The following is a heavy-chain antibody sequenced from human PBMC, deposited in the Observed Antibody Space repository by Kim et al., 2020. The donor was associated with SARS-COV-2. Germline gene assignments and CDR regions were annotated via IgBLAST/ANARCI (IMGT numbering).Heavy chain of an antibody. CDR2: ISWNSGTI. CDR1: GFTFDDYA. CDR3: AKSKITMFQGVLYGIDV. Sequence: GGSLRLSCAASGFTFDDYAMHWVRQAPGKGLEWVSGISWNSGTIGYADSVKGRFTISRDNAKNSLYLQMNSLRTEDMALYYCAKSKITMFQGVLYGIDVWGPGSPVSVSS. V-gene: IGHV3-9*03. D-gene: IGHD3-10*01. J-gene: IGHJ6*02.